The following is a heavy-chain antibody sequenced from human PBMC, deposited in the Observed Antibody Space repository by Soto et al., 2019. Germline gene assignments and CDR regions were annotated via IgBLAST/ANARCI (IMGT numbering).Heavy chain of an antibody. CDR1: GGSVSSGGYS. J-gene: IGHJ3*02. CDR2: IYYSGST. Sequence: QVQLQASGPGLVKPSQTLSLTCTVSGGSVSSGGYSWSWIRQHPGKGLEWIGFIYYSGSTFYNPSLKSRVTISVDTSKNQFSLRLRSVTAADTAGYYCARCNRGDAFDIWGQGTMVTVSS. CDR3: ARCNRGDAFDI. V-gene: IGHV4-31*03.